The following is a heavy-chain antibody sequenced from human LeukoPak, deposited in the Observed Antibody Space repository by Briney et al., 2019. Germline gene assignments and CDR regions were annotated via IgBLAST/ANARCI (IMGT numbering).Heavy chain of an antibody. Sequence: SQTLSLTCAISGDSVSTNSAAWNWIRQSPSRGLEWLGRTYYRSKWYNDYAVSVKSRLTINADTSKNHFSLQLSSVTPEDTAVYYCARATERYFHYWGQGTLVTVSS. CDR3: ARATERYFHY. CDR1: GDSVSTNSAA. V-gene: IGHV6-1*01. D-gene: IGHD1-26*01. J-gene: IGHJ4*02. CDR2: TYYRSKWYN.